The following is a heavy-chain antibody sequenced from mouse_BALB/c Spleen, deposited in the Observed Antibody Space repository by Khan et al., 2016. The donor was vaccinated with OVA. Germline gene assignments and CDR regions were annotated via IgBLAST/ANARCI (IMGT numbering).Heavy chain of an antibody. V-gene: IGHV1S135*01. CDR3: ARGGYGGFAY. Sequence: EVQLQESGPELVKPGASVKVSCKASGYAFTSYIMYWVKQSHGKSLEWIGYIDPYNGGTSYNQKFKGKATLTVDKSSTTAYMHLNSLTSEDSAVNYCARGGYGGFAYWGQGTLVTVSA. CDR2: IDPYNGGT. CDR1: GYAFTSYI. J-gene: IGHJ3*01. D-gene: IGHD2-2*01.